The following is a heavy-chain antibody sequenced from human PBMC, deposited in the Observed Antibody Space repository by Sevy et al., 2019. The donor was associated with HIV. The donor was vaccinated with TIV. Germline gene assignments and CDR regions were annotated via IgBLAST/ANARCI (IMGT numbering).Heavy chain of an antibody. V-gene: IGHV1-18*01. J-gene: IGHJ6*02. CDR3: ASGGFLGYCSGGSCYAPLYYYYGMDV. CDR2: ISAYNGNT. Sequence: ASVKVSCKASGYTFTSYGISWVRQAPGQGLEWMGWISAYNGNTNYAQKLQGRVTMTTDTSTSTAYMELRSLRSDDTAVYYCASGGFLGYCSGGSCYAPLYYYYGMDVWGQGTTVTVSS. D-gene: IGHD2-15*01. CDR1: GYTFTSYG.